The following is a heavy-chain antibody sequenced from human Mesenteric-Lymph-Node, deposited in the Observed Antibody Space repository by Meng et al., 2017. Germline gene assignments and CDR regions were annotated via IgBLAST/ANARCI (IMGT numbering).Heavy chain of an antibody. V-gene: IGHV1-8*02. Sequence: ASVKVSCKASGGTFSSYAISWVRQAPGQGLEWMGWMNPNSGNTGYAQKFQGRVTMTRNTSISTAYMELSSLRSEDTAVYYCARGGVVVGMELSNWFDPWGQGTLVTVSS. CDR3: ARGGVVVGMELSNWFDP. CDR2: MNPNSGNT. J-gene: IGHJ5*02. CDR1: GGTFSSYA. D-gene: IGHD2-21*01.